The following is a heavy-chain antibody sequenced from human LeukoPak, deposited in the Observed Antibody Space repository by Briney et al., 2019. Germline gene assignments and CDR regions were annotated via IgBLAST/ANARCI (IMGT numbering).Heavy chain of an antibody. J-gene: IGHJ4*02. Sequence: GGSLRLSCTVSGFTFSNYWMHWVRQAPGKGLVWASRINSDGSSTFYAVSVKGRFTISRDNAKNTLYLQMNSLRAEDTAVYYCASEVNNYKYVDYWGQGTLVTVSS. CDR3: ASEVNNYKYVDY. D-gene: IGHD4-11*01. CDR2: INSDGSST. CDR1: GFTFSNYW. V-gene: IGHV3-74*01.